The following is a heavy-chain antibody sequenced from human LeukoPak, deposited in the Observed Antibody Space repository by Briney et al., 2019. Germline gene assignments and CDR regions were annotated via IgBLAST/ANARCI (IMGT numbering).Heavy chain of an antibody. Sequence: ASVKVSSKASGYTFTSYYMHWVRQAPGQGLEWMGIIIINPSGDTTTYAQKFQGRVTMTRDTSTSTVYMELSNLRSEDTAMYYCARVLAGLGPDYWGQGTLVTVSS. CDR3: ARVLAGLGPDY. CDR1: GYTFTSYY. CDR2: IIINPSGDTT. D-gene: IGHD3-16*01. J-gene: IGHJ4*02. V-gene: IGHV1-46*01.